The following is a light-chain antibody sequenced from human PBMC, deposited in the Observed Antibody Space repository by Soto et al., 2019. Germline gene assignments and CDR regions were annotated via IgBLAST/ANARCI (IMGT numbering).Light chain of an antibody. J-gene: IGKJ3*01. CDR2: GAS. V-gene: IGKV3-15*01. CDR1: QSVKSS. CDR3: QHYNQWPPFT. Sequence: EIVMTQSPATLSVSPGERATLSCRASQSVKSSLAWYQHKPGQVPRLLIYGASTRATGVPVRFSGSGSGTDFTLTISSLQAEDVAVYYGQHYNQWPPFTFGPGTKVDIK.